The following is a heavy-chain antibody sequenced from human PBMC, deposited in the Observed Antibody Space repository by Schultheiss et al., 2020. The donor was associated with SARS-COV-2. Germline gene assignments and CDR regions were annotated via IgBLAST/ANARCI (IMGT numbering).Heavy chain of an antibody. CDR1: GFTFDDYA. V-gene: IGHV3-9*01. J-gene: IGHJ4*02. Sequence: GGSLRLSCAASGFTFDDYAMHWVRQAPGKGLEWVSGISWNSGSIGYADSVKGRFTISRDNAKNSLYLQMNSLRAEDTAVYYCARDGGAGGYYDYWGQGTLVTVSS. D-gene: IGHD4-23*01. CDR2: ISWNSGSI. CDR3: ARDGGAGGYYDY.